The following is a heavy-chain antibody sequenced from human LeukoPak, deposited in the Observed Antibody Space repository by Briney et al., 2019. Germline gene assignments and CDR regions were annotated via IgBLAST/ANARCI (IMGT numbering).Heavy chain of an antibody. CDR2: ISWNSGNV. V-gene: IGHV3-9*03. Sequence: PGGSLRLSCAASGFTFSSYSMNWVRQAPGKGLEWVSGISWNSGNVGYVDSVKGRFTISRDNAKNSLYLQMNSLRPEDMAFYYCAKDLSSSWYQGQFHSWGQGTLVTVSS. J-gene: IGHJ4*02. CDR3: AKDLSSSWYQGQFHS. D-gene: IGHD6-13*01. CDR1: GFTFSSYS.